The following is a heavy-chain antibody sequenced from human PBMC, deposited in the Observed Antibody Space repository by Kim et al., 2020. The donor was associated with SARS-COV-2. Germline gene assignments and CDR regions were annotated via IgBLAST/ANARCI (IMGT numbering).Heavy chain of an antibody. D-gene: IGHD2-21*02. V-gene: IGHV1-46*01. Sequence: ASVKVSCKASGYTFTSYYMHWVRQAPGQGLEWMGIINPSGGSTSYAQKFQGRVTMTRDTSTSTVYMELSSLRSEDTAVYYCARAAEGWVVTALTNAFDIWGQGTMVTVSS. CDR3: ARAAEGWVVTALTNAFDI. CDR1: GYTFTSYY. CDR2: INPSGGST. J-gene: IGHJ3*02.